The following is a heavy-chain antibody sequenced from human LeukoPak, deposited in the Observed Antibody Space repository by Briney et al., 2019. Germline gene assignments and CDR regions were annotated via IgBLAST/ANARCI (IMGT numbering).Heavy chain of an antibody. CDR2: ISWNTGRI. CDR1: GFTFDDYA. V-gene: IGHV3-9*03. CDR3: AKASSGYDYDFDYWGQGSYDYDFDY. J-gene: IGHJ4*02. Sequence: PGRFLRLSCAASGFTFDDYAMHWVRQAPGKGLEWVSGISWNTGRIGYADSVKGRFTISRDNAKNSLYLQMNSLRAEDMALYYCAKASSGYDYDFDYWGQGSYDYDFDYWGQGTLVTVSS. D-gene: IGHD5-12*01.